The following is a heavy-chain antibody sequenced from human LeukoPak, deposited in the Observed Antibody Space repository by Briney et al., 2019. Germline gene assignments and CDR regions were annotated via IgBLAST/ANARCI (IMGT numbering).Heavy chain of an antibody. CDR3: ASLYGSGSYHDY. Sequence: ASVKVSCKASGGTFSSYAISWVRQAPGQGLEWMGGIIPIFGTANYAQKFQGRVTITADESTSTAYMELSNLRSEDTAVYYCASLYGSGSYHDYWGQGTLVTVSS. CDR2: IIPIFGTA. D-gene: IGHD3-10*01. CDR1: GGTFSSYA. V-gene: IGHV1-69*13. J-gene: IGHJ4*02.